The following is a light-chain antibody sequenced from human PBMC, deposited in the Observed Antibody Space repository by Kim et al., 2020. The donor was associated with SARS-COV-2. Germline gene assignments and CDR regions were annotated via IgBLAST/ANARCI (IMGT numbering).Light chain of an antibody. CDR2: AAS. Sequence: AFVGDTVTITCRASQGISTFLNWYQQKRGGAPNLLVYAASNLQGGVPSRFSGTGSGTDFTLTISSLQLEDFATYYCQQSFGRPLTFGGGTKVDIK. V-gene: IGKV1-39*01. CDR3: QQSFGRPLT. J-gene: IGKJ4*01. CDR1: QGISTF.